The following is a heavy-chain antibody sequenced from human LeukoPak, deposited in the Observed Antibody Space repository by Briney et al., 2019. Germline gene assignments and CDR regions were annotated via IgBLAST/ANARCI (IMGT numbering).Heavy chain of an antibody. CDR3: ATEGGYYGSGSYYLDY. CDR2: FDPEDGET. Sequence: ASVKVSCKVSGYTLTELSMHWVRQAPGKGLEWMGGFDPEDGETIYAQKFQGRVTMTEDTSTDTAYMELSSLRSEDTAVYYCATEGGYYGSGSYYLDYWGQGTLVTVSS. V-gene: IGHV1-24*01. J-gene: IGHJ4*02. D-gene: IGHD3-10*01. CDR1: GYTLTELS.